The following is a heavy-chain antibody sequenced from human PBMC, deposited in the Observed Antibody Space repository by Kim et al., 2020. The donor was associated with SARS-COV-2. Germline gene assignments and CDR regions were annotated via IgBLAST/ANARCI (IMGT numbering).Heavy chain of an antibody. V-gene: IGHV3-23*01. CDR1: GFTFSSYA. D-gene: IGHD3-3*01. Sequence: GGSLRLSCAASGFTFSSYAMSWVRQAPGKGLEWVSAISGSGGSTYYADSVKGRFTISRDNSKNTLYLQMNSLRAEDTAVYYCAKDLYYDFWSGKGGSWFDPGGQGTLVTVSS. CDR2: ISGSGGST. J-gene: IGHJ5*02. CDR3: AKDLYYDFWSGKGGSWFDP.